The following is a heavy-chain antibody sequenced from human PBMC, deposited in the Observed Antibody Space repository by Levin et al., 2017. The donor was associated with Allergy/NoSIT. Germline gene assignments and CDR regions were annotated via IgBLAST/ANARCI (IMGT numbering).Heavy chain of an antibody. CDR2: ISPHDGDT. CDR1: GYNFNSYG. V-gene: IGHV1-18*01. Sequence: ASVKVSCEASGYNFNSYGITWVRQAPGQGLEWMGWISPHDGDTDYAQNFQGRVSMTTDTSTNTAFMELRSLRSDDTDVYYCARDTAPYYYHSGGYNVWGQGTLVTVSS. D-gene: IGHD3-16*01. CDR3: ARDTAPYYYHSGGYNV. J-gene: IGHJ4*02.